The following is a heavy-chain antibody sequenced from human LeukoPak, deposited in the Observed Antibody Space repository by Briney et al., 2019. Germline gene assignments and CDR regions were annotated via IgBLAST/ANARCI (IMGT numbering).Heavy chain of an antibody. Sequence: SETLSLTCAVYGGSFSGYYWSWIRQPPGKGLEWIGEINHSGSTNYNPSLKSRVTISVDTSKNQFSPKLSSVTAADTAVYYCARVVNYYDSSGYYSTGMPDIWGQGTMVTVSS. V-gene: IGHV4-34*01. CDR3: ARVVNYYDSSGYYSTGMPDI. J-gene: IGHJ3*02. D-gene: IGHD3-22*01. CDR2: INHSGST. CDR1: GGSFSGYY.